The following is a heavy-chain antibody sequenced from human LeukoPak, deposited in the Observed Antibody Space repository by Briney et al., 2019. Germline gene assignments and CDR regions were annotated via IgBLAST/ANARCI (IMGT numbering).Heavy chain of an antibody. CDR3: ASLSEDY. V-gene: IGHV3-7*03. J-gene: IGHJ4*02. CDR2: IKQDGSEK. CDR1: GFTFSSYW. Sequence: GGSLKLSCAGSGFTFSSYWMHWVRQAPGKGLEWVANIKQDGSEKYYVDSVKGRFTISRDNAKNSLYLQMNSLRAEDTAVYYCASLSEDYWGQGTLVTVSS. D-gene: IGHD2/OR15-2a*01.